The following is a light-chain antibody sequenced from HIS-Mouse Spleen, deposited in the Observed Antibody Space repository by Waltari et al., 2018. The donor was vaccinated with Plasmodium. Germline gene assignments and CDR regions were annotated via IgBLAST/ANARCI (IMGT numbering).Light chain of an antibody. Sequence: AIQLTQSPSSLSASVGDRVPITCRASQGISSALAWYQQKPGKAPKLLIYDASSLESGVPSRFSGSGAGTDFTRTISSLQPEDFATYYCQQFNSYTQGTFGQGTRLEIK. CDR3: QQFNSYTQGT. V-gene: IGKV1-13*02. CDR2: DAS. J-gene: IGKJ5*01. CDR1: QGISSA.